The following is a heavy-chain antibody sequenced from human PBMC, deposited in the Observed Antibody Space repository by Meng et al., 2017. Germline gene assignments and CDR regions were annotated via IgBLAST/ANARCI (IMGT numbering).Heavy chain of an antibody. V-gene: IGHV5-51*01. CDR1: GYSFTSYW. CDR2: IYPGDSDT. Sequence: GESLKISCQGSGYSFTSYWIGWVRQMPGKGLEWMGIIYPGDSDTRYSPSFQGQVTISADKSISTAYLQWSSLKASDTAMYYCARRRSYVWGSYRYFAFDIWGQGTMVTVSS. J-gene: IGHJ3*02. CDR3: ARRRSYVWGSYRYFAFDI. D-gene: IGHD3-16*02.